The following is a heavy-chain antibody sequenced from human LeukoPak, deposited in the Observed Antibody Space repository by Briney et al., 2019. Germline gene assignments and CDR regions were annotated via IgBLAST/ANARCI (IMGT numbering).Heavy chain of an antibody. Sequence: SETLSLTCTVSGGSVSSGSYYWSWIRQPPGKGLERIGYIYYSGSTNYNPSLKSRVTISVDTSKNQFSLKLSSVTAADTAVYYCERYYYDSSGCDYWGQGTLVTVSS. CDR1: GGSVSSGSYY. CDR3: ERYYYDSSGCDY. J-gene: IGHJ4*02. CDR2: IYYSGST. D-gene: IGHD3-22*01. V-gene: IGHV4-61*01.